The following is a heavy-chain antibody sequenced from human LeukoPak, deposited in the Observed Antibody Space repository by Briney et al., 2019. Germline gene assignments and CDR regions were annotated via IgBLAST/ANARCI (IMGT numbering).Heavy chain of an antibody. D-gene: IGHD2-21*02. CDR3: ARYEQRPGVTASDP. J-gene: IGHJ5*02. CDR2: INPDGSWT. V-gene: IGHV3-74*01. Sequence: GGSLRLSCAASGFTFNSYWMVWFRQAPGKGLVWVSCINPDGSWTLHADSVKGRFAISRDYARNTLYLQMNSLGVEDTAMYYCARYEQRPGVTASDPWSQGTLVTVPS. CDR1: GFTFNSYW.